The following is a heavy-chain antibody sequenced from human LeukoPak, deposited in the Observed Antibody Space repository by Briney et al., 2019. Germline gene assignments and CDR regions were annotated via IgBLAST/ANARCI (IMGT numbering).Heavy chain of an antibody. CDR2: IWYDGSNK. CDR1: GFTLSSYG. Sequence: SGRSLRLSCAASGFTLSSYGMHWVRQAPGMGREWVAVIWYDGSNKYYADSVKGRFTISRDNSKNTLYLQMNSLRAEDTAVYYCARGSIAVAGPLSFDYWGQGTLVTVSS. CDR3: ARGSIAVAGPLSFDY. V-gene: IGHV3-33*01. J-gene: IGHJ4*02. D-gene: IGHD6-19*01.